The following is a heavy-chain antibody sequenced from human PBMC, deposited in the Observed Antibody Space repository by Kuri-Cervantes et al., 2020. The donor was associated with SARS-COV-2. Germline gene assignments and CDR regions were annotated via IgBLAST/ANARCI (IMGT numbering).Heavy chain of an antibody. CDR2: IRYDGSNK. V-gene: IGHV3-30*02. D-gene: IGHD6-13*01. J-gene: IGHJ6*03. CDR3: AKDLESQQLVRGLVHYYYYMDV. Sequence: GGSLRLSCAASGFTFSSYGMHWVRQAPGKGLEWVAFIRYDGSNKYYADSVKGRFTISRDNSKNTLYLQMNSLRAEDTAVYYCAKDLESQQLVRGLVHYYYYMDVWGKGTTVTVSS. CDR1: GFTFSSYG.